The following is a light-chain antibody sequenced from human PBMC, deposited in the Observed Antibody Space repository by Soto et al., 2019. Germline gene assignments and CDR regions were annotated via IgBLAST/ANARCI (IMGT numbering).Light chain of an antibody. CDR3: QQYNNWPR. J-gene: IGKJ1*01. CDR2: GAS. V-gene: IGKV3-20*01. CDR1: QSVSSSY. Sequence: EIVLTQSPGTLSLSPGERATLSCRASQSVSSSYLAWYQQKPGQAPRLLIYGASSRATGIPDRLSGSGSGTDFTLTISRMEPEDFAVYYCQQYNNWPRFGQGTKVDIK.